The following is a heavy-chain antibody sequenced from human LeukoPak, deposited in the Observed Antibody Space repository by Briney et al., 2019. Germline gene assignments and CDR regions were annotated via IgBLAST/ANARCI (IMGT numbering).Heavy chain of an antibody. Sequence: GGSLRLSCTASGFTFGDYAMSWVRQAPGKGLEWVGFIRSRAYGGTTEYAASVKGRFTISRDDSKSIAYLQMNSLKTEDTAVYYCTRAQTYYYDSSGSNDYWGQGTLVTVSS. CDR2: IRSRAYGGTT. V-gene: IGHV3-49*04. CDR3: TRAQTYYYDSSGSNDY. J-gene: IGHJ4*02. CDR1: GFTFGDYA. D-gene: IGHD3-22*01.